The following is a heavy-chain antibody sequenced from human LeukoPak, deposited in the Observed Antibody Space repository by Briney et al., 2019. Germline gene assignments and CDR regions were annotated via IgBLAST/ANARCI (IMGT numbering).Heavy chain of an antibody. J-gene: IGHJ5*02. Sequence: GGSLRLSCAASGFTFSAYSMNWIRQAPGKGLEWISYISGSGRSIFSADSVRGRFTISRDNANNSLFLQMNSLRAEDAAVYYCARGRYYDTSAYNYFDPWGQGTLVTVSS. D-gene: IGHD3-22*01. CDR2: ISGSGRSI. V-gene: IGHV3-48*01. CDR1: GFTFSAYS. CDR3: ARGRYYDTSAYNYFDP.